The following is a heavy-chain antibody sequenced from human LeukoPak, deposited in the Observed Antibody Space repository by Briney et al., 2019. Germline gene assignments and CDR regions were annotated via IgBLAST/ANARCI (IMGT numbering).Heavy chain of an antibody. CDR3: ARSRHVSYYGMDV. J-gene: IGHJ6*02. CDR1: GGSIRSYY. CDR2: IYYSGST. V-gene: IGHV4-59*01. Sequence: SETLSLTCTVSGGSIRSYYWSWIRQPPGKGLEWVGFIYYSGSTNYNPSLKSRVTISVDTSKNQFSLKLSSVTAADTAVYYCARSRHVSYYGMDVWGQGTTVTVSS.